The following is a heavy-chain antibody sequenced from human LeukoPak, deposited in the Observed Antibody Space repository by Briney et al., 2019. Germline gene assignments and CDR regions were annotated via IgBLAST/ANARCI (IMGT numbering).Heavy chain of an antibody. Sequence: PGGSLRLSCAGSGFTFSDYYMSWIRQAPGKGLEWVSYISSSGSTIYYADSVKGRFTISRDNAKNSLYLQMNSLRAEDTAVYYCARETRWLQLPDWFDPWGQGTLVTVSS. CDR2: ISSSGSTI. J-gene: IGHJ5*02. D-gene: IGHD5-24*01. CDR1: GFTFSDYY. V-gene: IGHV3-11*04. CDR3: ARETRWLQLPDWFDP.